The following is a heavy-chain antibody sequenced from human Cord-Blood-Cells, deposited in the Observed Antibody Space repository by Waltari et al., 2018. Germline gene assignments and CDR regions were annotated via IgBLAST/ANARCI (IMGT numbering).Heavy chain of an antibody. D-gene: IGHD6-19*01. J-gene: IGHJ1*01. Sequence: QVQLQQWGAGLLKPSETLSLICAVYGGSFSGYYWSWIRQPPGKGLEWIGEINHSGSTNYNPSLKSRVTISVDTSKNQFSLKLSSVTAADTAVYYCARRSGWYHAEYFQHWGQGTLVTVSS. CDR1: GGSFSGYY. CDR3: ARRSGWYHAEYFQH. V-gene: IGHV4-34*01. CDR2: INHSGST.